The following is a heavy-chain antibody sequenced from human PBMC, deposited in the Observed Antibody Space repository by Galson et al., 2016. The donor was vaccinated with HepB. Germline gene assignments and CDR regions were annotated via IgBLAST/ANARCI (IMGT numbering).Heavy chain of an antibody. J-gene: IGHJ6*04. CDR1: GDSISSDGYY. V-gene: IGHV4-61*02. Sequence: PLSLTCTVSGDSISSDGYYWSWIRQPAGKGLEWLGRIYTTGTTSYNPSLKSRIAVSLDTSKNQFSLKLTSVTAADTAVYFCTRADPYFYYGLDVWGKGTTVTVSS. CDR3: TRADPYFYYGLDV. CDR2: IYTTGTT.